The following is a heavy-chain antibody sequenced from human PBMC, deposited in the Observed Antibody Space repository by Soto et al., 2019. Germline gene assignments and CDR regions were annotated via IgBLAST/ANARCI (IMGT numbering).Heavy chain of an antibody. J-gene: IGHJ4*02. CDR3: ARDYGDYAPYFDY. CDR1: GASISNYY. D-gene: IGHD4-17*01. CDR2: IYTNGTT. V-gene: IGHV4-4*07. Sequence: SETLSLTCHVSGASISNYYWNWIRQPVGQGLEWIGRIYTNGTTSCSPSLESRVTMSVDTSKNQFALNLRSVTAADTAIYYCARDYGDYAPYFDYWGQGTRVTVSS.